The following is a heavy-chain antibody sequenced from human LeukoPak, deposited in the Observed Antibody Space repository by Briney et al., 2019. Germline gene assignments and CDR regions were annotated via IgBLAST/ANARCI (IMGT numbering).Heavy chain of an antibody. D-gene: IGHD5-24*01. V-gene: IGHV3-30*02. Sequence: PGGSLRLSCAPSGFSLINCDMHWVRQIPGKGLEWVAFIHYDGSEKYYADSLKGRFTISRDNSKNTLYLQMNSLRGEDTAVYYCARNRVGFYYADAFDMWGQGTMVTLS. CDR2: IHYDGSEK. J-gene: IGHJ3*02. CDR1: GFSLINCD. CDR3: ARNRVGFYYADAFDM.